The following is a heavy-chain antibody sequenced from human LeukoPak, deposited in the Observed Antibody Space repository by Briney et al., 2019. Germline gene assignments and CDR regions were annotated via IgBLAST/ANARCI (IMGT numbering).Heavy chain of an antibody. CDR1: GFTFSSYW. CDR2: INSDGSST. D-gene: IGHD4-17*01. Sequence: PGGSLRLSCAASGFTFSSYWMHWVRQAPGKGLVWVSRINSDGSSTSYADSVKGGFTISRDNAKNTLYLQMNSLRAEDTAVYYCAREGDDYGDFDYWGQGTLVTVSS. CDR3: AREGDDYGDFDY. V-gene: IGHV3-74*01. J-gene: IGHJ4*02.